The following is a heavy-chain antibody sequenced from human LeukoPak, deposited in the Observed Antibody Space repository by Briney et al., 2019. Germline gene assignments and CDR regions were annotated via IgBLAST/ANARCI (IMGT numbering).Heavy chain of an antibody. J-gene: IGHJ4*02. CDR1: GYTFAGYY. V-gene: IGHV1-2*02. CDR3: TRSSWDCSSGSCYSNMNFDF. D-gene: IGHD2-15*01. Sequence: ASVKVSCKASGYTFAGYYIHWVRRAPGQGLEWLGWINPNKGDTKSTQKFRDRVIMTTDTPLTTAYMELINLKSDDTAVYYCTRSSWDCSSGSCYSNMNFDFWGQGTLVTVSS. CDR2: INPNKGDT.